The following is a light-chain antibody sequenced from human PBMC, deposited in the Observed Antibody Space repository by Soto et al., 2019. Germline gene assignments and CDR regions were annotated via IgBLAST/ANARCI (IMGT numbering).Light chain of an antibody. CDR3: RSYTSSSTYV. CDR1: SSDVGGYNY. CDR2: DVS. J-gene: IGLJ1*01. Sequence: HSVLTQPASVSGSPGQSITISCTGTSSDVGGYNYVSWYQQHPGKAPKLMIYDVSNRPSGVSNRFSGSKSGNTASLTISGLQAEDEADYYCRSYTSSSTYVFGTGTKVTVL. V-gene: IGLV2-14*01.